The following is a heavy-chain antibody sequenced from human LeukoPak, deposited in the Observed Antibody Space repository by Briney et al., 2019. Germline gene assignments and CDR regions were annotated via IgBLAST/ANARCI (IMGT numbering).Heavy chain of an antibody. CDR1: GFTFDDYG. J-gene: IGHJ4*02. CDR2: INWNGGST. Sequence: GGSLRLSCAASGFTFDDYGMSWVRQAPGKGLEWASGINWNGGSTGYADSVKGRFTISRDNAKNSLYLQMNSLRAEDTALYYCARARGSGYYYYFDYWGQGTLATVSS. CDR3: ARARGSGYYYYFDY. V-gene: IGHV3-20*04. D-gene: IGHD3-22*01.